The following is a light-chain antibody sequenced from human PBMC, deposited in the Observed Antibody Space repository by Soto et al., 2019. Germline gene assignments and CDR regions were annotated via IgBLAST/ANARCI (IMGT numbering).Light chain of an antibody. Sequence: DIQMTQSPSSLSASVGDRVTITCRASQSISSYLNWYQQKPGKAPKLLIYAASSLQSGVPSRFSGSGSGTDFTLTISRQQPEDFSTYYCQQSYSTRWTFGQGTMVEIK. CDR3: QQSYSTRWT. CDR1: QSISSY. J-gene: IGKJ1*01. CDR2: AAS. V-gene: IGKV1-39*01.